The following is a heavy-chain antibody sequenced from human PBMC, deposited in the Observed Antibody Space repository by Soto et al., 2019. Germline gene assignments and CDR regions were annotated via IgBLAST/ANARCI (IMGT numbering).Heavy chain of an antibody. CDR2: IDPSDSYT. Sequence: GESLKISCKGSGYSFTSYWISWVRQVPGKGLEWMGRIDPSDSYTNYSPSFQGHVTISADKSISTAYLQWSSLKASDTAMYYCARLIAAAGLYYYYYGMDVWGQGTTVTVSS. CDR1: GYSFTSYW. CDR3: ARLIAAAGLYYYYYGMDV. D-gene: IGHD6-13*01. V-gene: IGHV5-10-1*01. J-gene: IGHJ6*02.